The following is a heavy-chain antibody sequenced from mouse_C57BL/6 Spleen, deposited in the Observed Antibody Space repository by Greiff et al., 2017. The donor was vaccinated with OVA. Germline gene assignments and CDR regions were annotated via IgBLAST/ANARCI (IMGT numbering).Heavy chain of an antibody. J-gene: IGHJ2*01. D-gene: IGHD1-1*01. Sequence: VKLMESGPGLVQPSQSLSITCTVSGFSLPSYGVHWVRQSPGKGLEWLGVICSGGSTDYNEAFISSLSISKDNTNSQVFFKMSRLQADDTAIYYCARSHDYGSSHFDYWGKGTTLTVSS. CDR1: GFSLPSYG. CDR2: ICSGGST. V-gene: IGHV2-2*01. CDR3: ARSHDYGSSHFDY.